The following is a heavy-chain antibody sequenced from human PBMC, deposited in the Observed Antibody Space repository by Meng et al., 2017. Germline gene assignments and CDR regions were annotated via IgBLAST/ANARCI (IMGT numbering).Heavy chain of an antibody. CDR1: GFTFSSYA. Sequence: GESLKISCAASGFTFSSYAMHWVRQAPGKGLEWVAVISYDGSNKYYADSVKGRFTISRDNFKNTLYLQMNSLRAEDTAVYYCARESLTLFDYWGQGTLVTVSS. CDR2: ISYDGSNK. J-gene: IGHJ4*02. CDR3: ARESLTLFDY. V-gene: IGHV3-30*04.